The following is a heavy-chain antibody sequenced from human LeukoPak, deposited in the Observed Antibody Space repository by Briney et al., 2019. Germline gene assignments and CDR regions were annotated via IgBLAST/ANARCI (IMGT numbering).Heavy chain of an antibody. J-gene: IGHJ4*02. V-gene: IGHV3-30*18. D-gene: IGHD6-19*01. CDR2: ISYDGTNK. CDR1: GFTFSSYG. CDR3: AKEITRPNRAVAGLNY. Sequence: GGSLRLSCAASGFTFSSYGMHWVRQAPGKGLEWVAIISYDGTNKYYADSVKGRFTISRDNSKNTLYLQMNSLRAEDTAVYYCAKEITRPNRAVAGLNYWGQGTLVTVSS.